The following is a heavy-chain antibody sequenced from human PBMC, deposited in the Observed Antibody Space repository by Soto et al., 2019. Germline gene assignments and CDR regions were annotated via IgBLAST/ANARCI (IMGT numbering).Heavy chain of an antibody. CDR3: ARDLYGDYAGTFDY. V-gene: IGHV1-8*01. CDR1: GYTFTSYD. J-gene: IGHJ4*02. Sequence: GSVNVACRASGYTFTSYDINWVRQATGQGLEWMGWMNPNSGNTGYAQKFQGRVTMTRNTSTSTAYMELSSLRSEETAVYYCARDLYGDYAGTFDYWGQGTLVTVSS. CDR2: MNPNSGNT. D-gene: IGHD4-17*01.